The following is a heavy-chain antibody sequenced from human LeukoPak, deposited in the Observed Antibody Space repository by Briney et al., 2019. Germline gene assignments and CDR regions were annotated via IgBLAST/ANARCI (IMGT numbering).Heavy chain of an antibody. J-gene: IGHJ4*02. CDR1: GFTFSTYV. CDR2: ISSNGDNT. CDR3: VRGTGY. V-gene: IGHV3-64D*06. Sequence: GGSLRLSCSVSGFTFSTYVTHWVRQAPGKGLEYVSAISSNGDNTYYADSVNGRFTISRDNSKNTLYLQMSSLRADDTAVYYCVRGTGYWGQGTLVTVSS.